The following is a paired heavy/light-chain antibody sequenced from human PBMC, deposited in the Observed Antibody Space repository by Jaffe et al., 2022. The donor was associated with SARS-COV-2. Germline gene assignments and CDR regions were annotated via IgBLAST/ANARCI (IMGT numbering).Heavy chain of an antibody. V-gene: IGHV3-7*01. J-gene: IGHJ4*02. CDR2: INQDGSEK. CDR3: VRTGDNRGSLRGRGDY. D-gene: IGHD3-22*01. CDR1: GFTFSSYW. Sequence: EVHLVESGGVLVQPGGSLRLSCAASGFTFSSYWMTWVRQAPGKGLEWVANINQDGSEKYYVDSVKGRFTISRDNARNSLNLQISSLRVEDTAVYYCVRTGDNRGSLRGRGDYWGQGTLVTVSS.
Light chain of an antibody. Sequence: QSVLTQSPSASGTPGQRVTISCSGGSSNIGSNTVNWYQQLPGTAPKLLIYSSNQRPSGVPDRFSGSKSGTSASLAISGLQSEDEADYYCGGWDDSLNGWVFGGGTKVTVL. J-gene: IGLJ3*02. CDR2: SSN. V-gene: IGLV1-44*01. CDR1: SSNIGSNT. CDR3: GGWDDSLNGWV.